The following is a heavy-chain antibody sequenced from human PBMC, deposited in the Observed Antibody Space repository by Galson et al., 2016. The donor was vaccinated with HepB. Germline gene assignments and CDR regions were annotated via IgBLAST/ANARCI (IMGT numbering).Heavy chain of an antibody. CDR1: GFTFSSYG. CDR3: AKEWGLLSFGELCSPVDY. Sequence: SLRLSCAASGFTFSSYGMHWVRQAPGKGLEWVAVISYDGSPKYYADSVNVRFTISRDNSKNTLNLHMNSLRAEDTAVYYCAKEWGLLSFGELCSPVDYWGQGTLVTVSS. CDR2: ISYDGSPK. V-gene: IGHV3-30*18. J-gene: IGHJ4*02. D-gene: IGHD3-10*01.